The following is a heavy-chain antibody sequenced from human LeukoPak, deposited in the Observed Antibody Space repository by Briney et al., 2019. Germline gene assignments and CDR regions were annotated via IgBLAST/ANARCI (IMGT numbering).Heavy chain of an antibody. CDR2: IIPILGIA. CDR1: GGTFSSYA. Sequence: VASVKVSCKASGGTFSSYAISWVRQAPGQGLEWMGRIIPILGIANYAQKFQGRVTITADKSTSTAYMELSSLRSEDTAVYYCARARGYYDSSGQHWGQGTLVTVSS. D-gene: IGHD3-22*01. V-gene: IGHV1-69*04. CDR3: ARARGYYDSSGQH. J-gene: IGHJ1*01.